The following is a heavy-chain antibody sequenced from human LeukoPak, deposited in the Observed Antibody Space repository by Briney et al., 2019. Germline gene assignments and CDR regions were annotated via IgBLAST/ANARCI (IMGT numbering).Heavy chain of an antibody. J-gene: IGHJ4*02. V-gene: IGHV1-2*04. CDR1: GYTFTGYY. Sequence: GASVKVSCKASGYTFTGYYMHWVRQAPGQGLEWMGWINPNSGGTNYAQKFQGWVTMTRDTSISTAYMELSRLRSDDTAVYYCARGYSPSIRTTGNDYWGQGTLVTVSS. CDR3: ARGYSPSIRTTGNDY. D-gene: IGHD1-1*01. CDR2: INPNSGGT.